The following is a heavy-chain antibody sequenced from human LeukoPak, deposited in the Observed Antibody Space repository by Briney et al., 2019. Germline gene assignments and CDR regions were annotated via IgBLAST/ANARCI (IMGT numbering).Heavy chain of an antibody. Sequence: GGSLRLSCAASGFTFSSHWMHWVRQAPGKGLVWVSRINSDGSSTSYADSVKGRFTISRDNAKNSLYLQMNSLRAEDTAVYYCARDGYSGYDWGGFDYWGQGTLVTVSS. V-gene: IGHV3-74*01. CDR1: GFTFSSHW. CDR2: INSDGSST. CDR3: ARDGYSGYDWGGFDY. J-gene: IGHJ4*02. D-gene: IGHD5-12*01.